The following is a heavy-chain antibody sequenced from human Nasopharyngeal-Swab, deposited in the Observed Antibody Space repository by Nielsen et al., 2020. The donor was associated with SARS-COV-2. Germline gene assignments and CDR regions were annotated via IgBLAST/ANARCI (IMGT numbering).Heavy chain of an antibody. CDR2: VNEDGSRT. CDR1: GVIFSNYW. J-gene: IGHJ4*02. V-gene: IGHV3-74*01. CDR3: VKDWRYGGGY. D-gene: IGHD4/OR15-4a*01. Sequence: GGSLRLSCVASGVIFSNYWMHWVRQAPGKGLVWASRVNEDGSRTDYADSVRGRFTISRDNSKNTVYLQMNSLRADDTAVYLCVKDWRYGGGYWGQGTLVTVSS.